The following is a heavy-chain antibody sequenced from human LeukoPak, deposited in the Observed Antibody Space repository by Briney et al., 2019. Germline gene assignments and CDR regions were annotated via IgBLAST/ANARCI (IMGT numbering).Heavy chain of an antibody. Sequence: SETLSLTCTVSGGSISSYYWSWIRQPAGKGLEWIGRIYTSGSTNYNPSLKSRVTMSVDTSKNQFSLKLSSVTAADTAVYYCARMAYSSSSGGYYYMDVWGKGTTVTVSS. D-gene: IGHD6-6*01. CDR1: GGSISSYY. V-gene: IGHV4-4*07. CDR3: ARMAYSSSSGGYYYMDV. J-gene: IGHJ6*03. CDR2: IYTSGST.